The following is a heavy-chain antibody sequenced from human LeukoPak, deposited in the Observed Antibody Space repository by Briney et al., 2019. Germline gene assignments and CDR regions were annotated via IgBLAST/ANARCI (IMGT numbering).Heavy chain of an antibody. V-gene: IGHV3-30*02. CDR3: AELGITMIGGV. Sequence: TGGSLRLSCTVSGFTVSSYAMHWVRQAPGKGLEWVAFIRYDGSYKYYADSVKGRFTISRDNSKNTLYLQMNSLRAEDTAVYYCAELGITMIGGVWGKGTTVTISS. CDR1: GFTVSSYA. CDR2: IRYDGSYK. J-gene: IGHJ6*04. D-gene: IGHD3-10*02.